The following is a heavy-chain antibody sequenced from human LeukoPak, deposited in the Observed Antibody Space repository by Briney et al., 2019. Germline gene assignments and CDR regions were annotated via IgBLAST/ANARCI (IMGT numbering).Heavy chain of an antibody. J-gene: IGHJ6*03. D-gene: IGHD3-3*01. CDR2: IIPILGIA. CDR1: GGTFSSYA. Sequence: GASVKVSCKASGGTFSSYAISWVRQAPGQGLEWMGRIIPILGIANYAQKFQGRVTITADKSTSTAYMELSSLRSEDTAVYYCARGRYYDFWSGHLTGYYYMDVWGKGTTVTVSS. V-gene: IGHV1-69*04. CDR3: ARGRYYDFWSGHLTGYYYMDV.